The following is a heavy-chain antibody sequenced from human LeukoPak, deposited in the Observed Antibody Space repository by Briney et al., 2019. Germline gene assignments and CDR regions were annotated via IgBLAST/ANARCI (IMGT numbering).Heavy chain of an antibody. CDR2: MNPNSGNT. D-gene: IGHD6-6*01. CDR3: ARSRIAAPPDY. CDR1: GYTFTSYD. Sequence: ASVKVSCKASGYTFTSYDINWVRQATGQGLEWMGWMNPNSGNTGYAQKPQGRVTMTTDTSTSTAYMELRSLRSDDTAMYYCARSRIAAPPDYWGQGTLVTVSS. J-gene: IGHJ4*02. V-gene: IGHV1-8*02.